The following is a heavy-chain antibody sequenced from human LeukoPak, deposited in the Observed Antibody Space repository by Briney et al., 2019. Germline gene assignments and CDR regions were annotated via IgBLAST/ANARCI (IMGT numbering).Heavy chain of an antibody. CDR3: AKDVEAAGTLVPSDY. CDR2: ISGSGGST. D-gene: IGHD6-13*01. V-gene: IGHV3-23*01. J-gene: IGHJ4*02. Sequence: SGGSLRLSCAASGFTFSSYAMSWVRQAPGKGLEWVSAISGSGGSTYYADSVKGRFTISRDNSKNTLYLQMNSLRAEDTAVYYCAKDVEAAGTLVPSDYWGQGTLVTVSS. CDR1: GFTFSSYA.